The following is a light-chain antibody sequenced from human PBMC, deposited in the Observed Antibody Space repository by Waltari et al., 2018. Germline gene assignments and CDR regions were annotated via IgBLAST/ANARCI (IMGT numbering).Light chain of an antibody. J-gene: IGKJ4*01. Sequence: EIVLTQSPDFLSVTPKQKVTITCRARQSVGSTLHWYQQKAHQSPKLLIKYASHSMPGVPSRFSGSGSGTDFTLTISSLEVEDAAAYYCHQSRSFPVTLGGGTEVEI. CDR1: QSVGST. V-gene: IGKV6D-21*02. CDR3: HQSRSFPVT. CDR2: YAS.